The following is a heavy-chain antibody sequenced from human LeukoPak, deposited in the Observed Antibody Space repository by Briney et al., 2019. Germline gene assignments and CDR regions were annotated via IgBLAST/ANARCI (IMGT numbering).Heavy chain of an antibody. CDR1: GGSISSHY. V-gene: IGHV4-59*11. CDR2: IYYSGST. D-gene: IGHD2-15*01. CDR3: ARGHHCSGGSCYWVDY. J-gene: IGHJ4*02. Sequence: SETLSLTCTVSGGSISSHYWSWIRQPPGKGLEWIGYIYYSGSTNYNPSLKSRVTISVDTSKNQFSLKLSSVTAADTAVYYCARGHHCSGGSCYWVDYRGQGTLVTVSS.